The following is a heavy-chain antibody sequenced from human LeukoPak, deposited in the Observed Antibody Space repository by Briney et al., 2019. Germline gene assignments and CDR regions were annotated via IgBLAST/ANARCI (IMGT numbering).Heavy chain of an antibody. D-gene: IGHD2-21*02. CDR1: GGTFSSYA. CDR2: INTSGGYT. Sequence: ASVKVSCKASGGTFSSYAISWVRQAPGQGLEWMGIINTSGGYTSYAQRFQGRVTMTRDTSTSTVDMELSSLRSEDTAVYYCARVKACGGDCYFFDYWGQGTRVTVSS. J-gene: IGHJ4*02. CDR3: ARVKACGGDCYFFDY. V-gene: IGHV1-46*01.